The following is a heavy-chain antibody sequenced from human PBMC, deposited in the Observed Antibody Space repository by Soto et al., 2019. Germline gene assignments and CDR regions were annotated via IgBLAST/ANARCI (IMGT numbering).Heavy chain of an antibody. CDR3: ARRYGWAFDI. Sequence: QVQLQESGPGLVKPSETLSLTCTVSGGSISSYYWSWIRQPPGKGLEWIGYIYYSGSTNYNPSLKSRVTISVDTSKNQFSLKLSSVTAADTAVYYCARRYGWAFDIWGQGTMVTVFS. CDR2: IYYSGST. V-gene: IGHV4-59*08. CDR1: GGSISSYY. J-gene: IGHJ3*02. D-gene: IGHD3-16*01.